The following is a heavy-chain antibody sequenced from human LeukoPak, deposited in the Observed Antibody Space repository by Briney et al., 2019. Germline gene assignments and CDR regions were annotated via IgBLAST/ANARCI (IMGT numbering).Heavy chain of an antibody. CDR3: ARDLSSSQPFDY. CDR1: GFTFSTYE. V-gene: IGHV3-48*03. Sequence: GGSLRLSCAASGFTFSTYEMNWVRQAPGKGLEWVSHISSSGGTIFYADSVMGRFTISRDNSGNTLYLQMNSLRAEDTAMFYCARDLSSSQPFDYWGQGTLVTVSS. CDR2: ISSSGGTI. J-gene: IGHJ4*02. D-gene: IGHD6-13*01.